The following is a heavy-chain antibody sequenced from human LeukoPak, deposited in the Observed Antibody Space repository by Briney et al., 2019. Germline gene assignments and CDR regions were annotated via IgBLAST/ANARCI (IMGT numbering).Heavy chain of an antibody. CDR1: GGSITTTNY. V-gene: IGHV4-4*02. CDR3: SRESGPFCPFGH. Sequence: SETLSLTCGVSGGSITTTNYWSSVRQPPGGGLEWIGEISLAGRTRYNPSLQSRVHISIDESKNHLYLNLASVTAADTAVYYCSRESGPFCPFGHWGQGTLVAVTS. J-gene: IGHJ4*02. CDR2: ISLAGRT. D-gene: IGHD1-26*01.